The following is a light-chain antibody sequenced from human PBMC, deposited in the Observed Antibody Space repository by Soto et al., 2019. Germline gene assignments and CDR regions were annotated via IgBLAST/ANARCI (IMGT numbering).Light chain of an antibody. CDR3: SSYTSSSILYV. CDR2: EVR. Sequence: QSALTQPASVSGSPGQSITISCTGTSSDVGGYNYVSWYQQHPGKAPKLMMYEVRNRPSGVSNRFSGPKSGNTASLTSSWLQAEYVGDYDCSSYTSSSILYVFGTGTKLTVL. V-gene: IGLV2-14*01. J-gene: IGLJ1*01. CDR1: SSDVGGYNY.